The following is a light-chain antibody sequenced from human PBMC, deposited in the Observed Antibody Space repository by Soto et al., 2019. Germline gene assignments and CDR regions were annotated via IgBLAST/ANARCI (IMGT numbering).Light chain of an antibody. CDR1: KLGDKY. CDR3: QAWDSSTVV. CDR2: QDN. V-gene: IGLV3-1*01. Sequence: SYELTQPPSVSVSLGQTASVTCSGNKLGDKYACWYQQKPGQSPVLVIYQDNKRPSGIPERFSGSNSGHTATLTISGTQAMDEADYYCQAWDSSTVVFGGGTKLTVL. J-gene: IGLJ2*01.